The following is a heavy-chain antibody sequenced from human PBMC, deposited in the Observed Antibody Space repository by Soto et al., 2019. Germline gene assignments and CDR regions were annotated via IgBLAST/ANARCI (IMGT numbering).Heavy chain of an antibody. D-gene: IGHD3-22*01. J-gene: IGHJ6*02. Sequence: GSRRLSCVASVFIFSNCWMHWVRQAPGMGLVWVSHINSDGISTTYADSVKGRFTISRDNAKNTLYLQMNSLRAEDTAVYYCVRAIGHYGMDVWGRGTTVTVSS. V-gene: IGHV3-74*01. CDR2: INSDGIST. CDR3: VRAIGHYGMDV. CDR1: VFIFSNCW.